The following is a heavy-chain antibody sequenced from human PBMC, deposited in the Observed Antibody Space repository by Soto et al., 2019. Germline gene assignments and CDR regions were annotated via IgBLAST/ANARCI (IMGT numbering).Heavy chain of an antibody. V-gene: IGHV4-39*01. CDR3: ATTRGRAVGGSFDH. CDR1: GDSISRRSSY. Sequence: PSETLSLTCTVSGDSISRRSSYWGWIRQPPGKGLEWVATCFSGDTYYNPSLKSRVTMSVDTSNNKFSLKLRPVAAPDTAIYYCATTRGRAVGGSFDHWGQGTLVTVSS. J-gene: IGHJ5*02. D-gene: IGHD6-13*01. CDR2: CFSGDT.